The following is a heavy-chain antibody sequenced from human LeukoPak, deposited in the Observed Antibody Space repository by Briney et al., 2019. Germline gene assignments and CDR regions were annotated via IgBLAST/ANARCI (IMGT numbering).Heavy chain of an antibody. J-gene: IGHJ4*02. CDR2: INPNSGGT. D-gene: IGHD2-2*03. CDR1: GYTFTGYY. Sequence: ASVKVSCKASGYTFTGYYMHWVRQAPGQGLEWMGWINPNSGGTNYAQKFQGRVTMTRDTSISTAYMELSRLRSDDTAVYYCASDVGYCSSTSCYYFDYWGQGTLVTVSS. V-gene: IGHV1-2*02. CDR3: ASDVGYCSSTSCYYFDY.